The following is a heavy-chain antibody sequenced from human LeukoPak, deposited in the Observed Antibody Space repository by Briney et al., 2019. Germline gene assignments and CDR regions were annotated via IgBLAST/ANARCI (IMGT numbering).Heavy chain of an antibody. CDR2: ISSSGSHM. V-gene: IGHV3-21*01. Sequence: GGSLRLSCAASGFTFSSYSMNWVRQAPGKGLEWVSSISSSGSHMYYADSVKGRFTISRDNAKNSLYLQMNSLRAEDTAVYYCARASYYNIMRPDYWGQGTLVTVSS. CDR3: ARASYYNIMRPDY. D-gene: IGHD3-9*01. CDR1: GFTFSSYS. J-gene: IGHJ4*02.